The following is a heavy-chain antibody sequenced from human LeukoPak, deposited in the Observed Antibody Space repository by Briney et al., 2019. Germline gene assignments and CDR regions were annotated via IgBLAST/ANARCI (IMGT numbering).Heavy chain of an antibody. CDR3: ARTSYYDSSGYWYDY. CDR1: GYTFTSYG. CDR2: ISAYNGNT. J-gene: IGHJ4*02. Sequence: ASVKVSCKASGYTFTSYGISWVRQAPGQGLEWMGWISAYNGNTNYAQKLQGRVTMTTDTSTGTAYMELRSLRSDDTAVYYCARTSYYDSSGYWYDYWGQGTLVTVSS. D-gene: IGHD3-22*01. V-gene: IGHV1-18*01.